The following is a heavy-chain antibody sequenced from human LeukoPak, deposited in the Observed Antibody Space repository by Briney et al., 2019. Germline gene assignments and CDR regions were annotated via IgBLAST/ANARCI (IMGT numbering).Heavy chain of an antibody. CDR2: IYTSGST. CDR3: ARDLVIRGNAGYDAFDF. D-gene: IGHD5-12*01. Sequence: SQTLSLTCTVSGGSISSGSYYWSWIRQPAGKGLEWIGRIYTSGSTNYNPSLKSRVTISVDTSKNQFSLKLSSVTAADTAVYYCARDLVIRGNAGYDAFDFWGQGTLVTVSS. J-gene: IGHJ4*02. CDR1: GGSISSGSYY. V-gene: IGHV4-61*02.